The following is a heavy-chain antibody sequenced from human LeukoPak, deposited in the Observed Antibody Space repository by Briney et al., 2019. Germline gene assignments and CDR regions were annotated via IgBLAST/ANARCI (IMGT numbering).Heavy chain of an antibody. V-gene: IGHV5-51*01. Sequence: GESLKISCKASGYTFSSYWIGWVRQMPGKGWEWMGFIFPGDSDTTYSPSFQGQVSISVDKSISTAYLQWSSLKASDTAIYYCARQASTGLDVWGQGTTVTVSS. J-gene: IGHJ6*02. CDR3: ARQASTGLDV. CDR1: GYTFSSYW. CDR2: IFPGDSDT.